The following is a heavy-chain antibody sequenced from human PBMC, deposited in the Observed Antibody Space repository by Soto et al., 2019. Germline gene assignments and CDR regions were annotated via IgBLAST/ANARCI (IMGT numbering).Heavy chain of an antibody. CDR3: AKDIKIEWSGTPPAFDI. CDR1: GFTFDDYA. D-gene: IGHD3-3*01. V-gene: IGHV3-9*01. Sequence: GGSLRLSCAASGFTFDDYAMHWVRQAPGKGLEWVSGISWNSGSIGYADSVKGRFTISRDNAKNSLYLQMNSLRAEDTALYYCAKDIKIEWSGTPPAFDIWGQGTMVTVSS. CDR2: ISWNSGSI. J-gene: IGHJ3*02.